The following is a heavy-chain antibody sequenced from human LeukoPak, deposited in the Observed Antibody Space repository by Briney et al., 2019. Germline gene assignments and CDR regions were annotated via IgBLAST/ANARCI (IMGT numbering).Heavy chain of an antibody. CDR3: ARAGYSYGYFYYFDY. J-gene: IGHJ4*02. D-gene: IGHD5-18*01. Sequence: GGSLRLSFAASGFTVSSNYMSWVRQAPGKGLEWVSVIYSGGSTYYADSVKGRFTISRDNSKNTLYLQMNSLRAEDTAVYYCARAGYSYGYFYYFDYWGQGPLVTVSS. CDR2: IYSGGST. CDR1: GFTVSSNY. V-gene: IGHV3-53*01.